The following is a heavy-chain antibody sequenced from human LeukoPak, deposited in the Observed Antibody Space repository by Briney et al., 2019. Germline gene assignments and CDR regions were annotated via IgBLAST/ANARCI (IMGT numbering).Heavy chain of an antibody. D-gene: IGHD5-18*01. CDR2: IYYSGST. Sequence: SETLSLTCTVSGGSISSGGYYWSRIRQHPGKGLEWIGYIYYSGSTYYNPSLKSRVTISVDTSKNQFSLKLSSVTAADTAVYYCARGNTAMAFDYWGQGTLVTVSS. V-gene: IGHV4-31*03. CDR3: ARGNTAMAFDY. CDR1: GGSISSGGYY. J-gene: IGHJ4*02.